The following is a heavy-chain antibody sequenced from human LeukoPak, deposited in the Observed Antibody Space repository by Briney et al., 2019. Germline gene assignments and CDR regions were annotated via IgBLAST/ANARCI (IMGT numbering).Heavy chain of an antibody. CDR1: KFTLSTSA. CDR2: LSGSGANT. Sequence: PGGSLRLSCAASKFTLSTSAMSWVRQAPGKGVGWVSALSGSGANTYYVDSVKGRFTISRDNSKNTLYLEMSSLRSDDTAVYYCAKESQTYYDIMTGYPNYYFDYWGQGTLVTVSS. D-gene: IGHD3-9*01. J-gene: IGHJ4*02. CDR3: AKESQTYYDIMTGYPNYYFDY. V-gene: IGHV3-23*01.